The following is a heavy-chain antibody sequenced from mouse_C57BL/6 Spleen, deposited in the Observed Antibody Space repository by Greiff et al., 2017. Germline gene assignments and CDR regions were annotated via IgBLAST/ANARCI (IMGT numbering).Heavy chain of an antibody. J-gene: IGHJ4*01. CDR2: IYPGSGST. Sequence: QVQLQQPGAELVKPGASVKMSCKASGYTFTSYWITWVKQRPGQGLEWIGDIYPGSGSTNYNEKFKSKATLTVDTSSSTAYMQLSSLTSEDSAVYDCARSSNWDDAMDDWGQGTSVTVSS. CDR1: GYTFTSYW. D-gene: IGHD4-1*01. CDR3: ARSSNWDDAMDD. V-gene: IGHV1-55*01.